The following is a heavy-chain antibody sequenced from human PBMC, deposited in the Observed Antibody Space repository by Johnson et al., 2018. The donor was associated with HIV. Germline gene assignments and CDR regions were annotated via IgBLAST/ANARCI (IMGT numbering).Heavy chain of an antibody. CDR1: GFSFSSYA. CDR3: AKDSKRELLQCKDAFDF. J-gene: IGHJ3*01. CDR2: ISGSGGST. D-gene: IGHD3-10*01. Sequence: VQLVESGGGLVQPGGSLRLSCAASGFSFSSYAMSWVRQAPGKGLEWVSAISGSGGSTYYADSVKGRFTISRDNSKNTLYLQMNSLRAEDTAVYYCAKDSKRELLQCKDAFDFWGQGTMVIVSS. V-gene: IGHV3-23*04.